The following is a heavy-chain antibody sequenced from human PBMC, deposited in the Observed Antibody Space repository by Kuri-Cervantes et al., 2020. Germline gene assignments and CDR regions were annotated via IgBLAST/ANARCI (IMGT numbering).Heavy chain of an antibody. J-gene: IGHJ6*03. V-gene: IGHV3-23*01. Sequence: LSLTCVASGFTFRDYAVSWVRQAPGKGLEWVSDISGTGVTSHYADSVKGRFIISRDTSKNTVYLQMDSLRAEDTAVYYCARSEAVVITFYYYYYMDVWGKGTTVTVSS. CDR3: ARSEAVVITFYYYYYMDV. CDR2: ISGTGVTS. D-gene: IGHD3-22*01. CDR1: GFTFRDYA.